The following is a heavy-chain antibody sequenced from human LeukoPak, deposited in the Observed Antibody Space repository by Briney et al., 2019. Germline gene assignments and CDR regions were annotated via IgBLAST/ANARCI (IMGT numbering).Heavy chain of an antibody. CDR1: GRTFSSYA. D-gene: IGHD6-13*01. J-gene: IGHJ4*02. CDR3: ANSPPDSYSSSGYAY. CDR2: IIPFLHIT. Sequence: SVKVSCQAYGRTFSSYAISWVRQAPGQWLEWMGRIIPFLHITNYANKMQGRGTITTDKSTSTAYMGLSSVRSEGTSVYYRANSPPDSYSSSGYAYWGQEPLVTVPS. V-gene: IGHV1-69*04.